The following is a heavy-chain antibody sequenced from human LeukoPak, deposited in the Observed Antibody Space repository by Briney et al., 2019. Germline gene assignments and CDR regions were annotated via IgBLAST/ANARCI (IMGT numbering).Heavy chain of an antibody. Sequence: PGGSLRLSCAASGFTFSSYSMNWVRQAPGKGLEWVSSISSSSSYIYYEDSVKGRFTISRDNAKNSLYLQMNSLRAEDTAVYYCERAMTTVFDYWGQGNLVTVSS. CDR3: ERAMTTVFDY. V-gene: IGHV3-21*01. CDR1: GFTFSSYS. D-gene: IGHD4-17*01. J-gene: IGHJ4*02. CDR2: ISSSSSYI.